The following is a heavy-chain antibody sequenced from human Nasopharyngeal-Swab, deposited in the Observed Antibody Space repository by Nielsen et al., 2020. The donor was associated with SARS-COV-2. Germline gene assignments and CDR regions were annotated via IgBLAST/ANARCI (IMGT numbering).Heavy chain of an antibody. CDR2: MWYDGSNK. CDR3: ARETRGVNYYYYGLDV. V-gene: IGHV3-33*01. Sequence: GESLKISCAASGFTFSTYGMNWVRQAPGKGLEWVAIMWYDGSNKYYVDSVKGRFTISRDNAKNSLYLQMNSLRAEDTAVYYCARETRGVNYYYYGLDVWGQGTTVTVSS. J-gene: IGHJ6*02. D-gene: IGHD2-21*01. CDR1: GFTFSTYG.